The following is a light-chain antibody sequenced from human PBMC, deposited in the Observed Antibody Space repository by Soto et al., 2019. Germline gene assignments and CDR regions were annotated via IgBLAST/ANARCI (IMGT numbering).Light chain of an antibody. J-gene: IGLJ1*01. V-gene: IGLV2-14*03. Sequence: QSVLTQPASVSGSPGQSITISCTGNNNDVGGYNYVSWYQHHPGKAPKLMIFDVSNRPSGVSNRFSGSKSGNTASLTISGLQAEDEADYYCSSYTASSTYVFGTGTKVTVL. CDR2: DVS. CDR3: SSYTASSTYV. CDR1: NNDVGGYNY.